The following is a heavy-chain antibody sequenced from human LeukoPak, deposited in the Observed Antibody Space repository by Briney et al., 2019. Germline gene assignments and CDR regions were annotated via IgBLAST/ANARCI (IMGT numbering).Heavy chain of an antibody. Sequence: SETLSLTCTVSGYSISSGYYWGWIRQPPGKGLEWIGSIYHSGSTYYNPSLKSRVTISVDTSKNQFSLKLSSVTAADTAVYYCARDVGATYYFDYWGQGTLVTVSS. CDR1: GYSISSGYY. CDR2: IYHSGST. CDR3: ARDVGATYYFDY. V-gene: IGHV4-38-2*02. D-gene: IGHD1-26*01. J-gene: IGHJ4*02.